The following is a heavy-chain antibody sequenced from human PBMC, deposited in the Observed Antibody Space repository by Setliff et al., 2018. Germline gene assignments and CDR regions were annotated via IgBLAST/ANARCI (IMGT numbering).Heavy chain of an antibody. J-gene: IGHJ1*01. D-gene: IGHD3-10*01. Sequence: ASVKVSCKTSGYSFTVFGISWVRQAPGQGLEWMGWISPYYGSTNYAQKFQGRVTMTTDTSTSTAYMELTSLTSDDTALYYCAKVGKSGTWDQYFQYWGQGTLVTVSS. V-gene: IGHV1-18*01. CDR2: ISPYYGST. CDR3: AKVGKSGTWDQYFQY. CDR1: GYSFTVFG.